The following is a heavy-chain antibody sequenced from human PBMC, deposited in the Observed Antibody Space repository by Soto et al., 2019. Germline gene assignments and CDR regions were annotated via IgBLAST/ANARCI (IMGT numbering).Heavy chain of an antibody. CDR1: GYSFTSYW. CDR2: IDPSDSYT. Sequence: GESLKISCKGSGYSFTSYWISWVRQMPGKGLEWMGRIDPSDSYTNYSPSFQGHVTISADKSISTAYLQWSSLKASDTAMYYCARQAGYYFSYYYYGMDVWGQGTTVTVS. V-gene: IGHV5-10-1*01. J-gene: IGHJ6*02. CDR3: ARQAGYYFSYYYYGMDV. D-gene: IGHD3-22*01.